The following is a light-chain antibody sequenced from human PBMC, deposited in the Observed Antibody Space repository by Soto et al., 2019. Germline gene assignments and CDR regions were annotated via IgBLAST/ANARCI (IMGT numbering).Light chain of an antibody. Sequence: EIVLTQSPGTLSLSPGERATLSCRASQSVSSNYLAWYQQRPGQAPRLLIYGASSRATGIPDRFSGSGSGTDFTLTISRLEPEDFAVYYCQQYHTSPVTFGGGTKVEIK. CDR1: QSVSSNY. CDR3: QQYHTSPVT. V-gene: IGKV3-20*01. J-gene: IGKJ4*01. CDR2: GAS.